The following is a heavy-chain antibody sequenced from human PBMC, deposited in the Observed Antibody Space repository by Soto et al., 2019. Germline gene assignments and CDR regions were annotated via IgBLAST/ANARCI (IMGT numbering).Heavy chain of an antibody. CDR2: ISYDGSNK. CDR3: ARDLALYGDYDWYFEL. Sequence: QVQLVESGGGVVQPGRSLRLSCAASGFTFSSYAMHWVRQAPGKGLEWVAVISYDGSNKYYADSVKGRFTISRDNSKNTLYLQMNSLRAEDTAVYYCARDLALYGDYDWYFELWGRGTLVTVSS. D-gene: IGHD4-17*01. V-gene: IGHV3-30-3*01. CDR1: GFTFSSYA. J-gene: IGHJ2*01.